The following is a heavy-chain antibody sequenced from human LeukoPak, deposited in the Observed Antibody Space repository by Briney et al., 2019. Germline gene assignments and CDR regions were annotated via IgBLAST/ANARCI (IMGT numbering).Heavy chain of an antibody. CDR2: IYYSGST. V-gene: IGHV4-61*08. CDR1: GGSINSGAYY. Sequence: SETLSLTCTVSGGSINSGAYYWSWIRQPPGKGLEWIGYIYYSGSTNYNPSLKSRVTISVDTSKSQFSLKLSSVTAADTAVYYCAGVPYSSGWFDYWGQGTLVTVSS. D-gene: IGHD6-19*01. CDR3: AGVPYSSGWFDY. J-gene: IGHJ4*02.